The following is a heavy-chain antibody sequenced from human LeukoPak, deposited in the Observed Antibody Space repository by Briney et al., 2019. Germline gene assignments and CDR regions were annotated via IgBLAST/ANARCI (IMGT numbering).Heavy chain of an antibody. CDR1: GGTFSSYA. V-gene: IGHV1-18*01. CDR3: AREVGYSSSWYKFDY. J-gene: IGHJ4*02. CDR2: ISAYNGNT. D-gene: IGHD6-13*01. Sequence: ASVKVSCKASGGTFSSYAISWVRQAPGQGLEWMGWISAYNGNTNYAQKLQGRVTMTTDTSTSTAYMELRSLRSDDTAVYYCAREVGYSSSWYKFDYWGQGTLVTVSS.